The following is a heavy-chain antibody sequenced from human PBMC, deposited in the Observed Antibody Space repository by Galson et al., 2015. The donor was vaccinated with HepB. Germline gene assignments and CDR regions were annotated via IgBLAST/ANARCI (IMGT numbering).Heavy chain of an antibody. Sequence: SLRLSCAASGFTFSNYWMSWVRQAPGKGLEWVANINQDGSEKYYVDSVKGRFTVSRDNAKNSLSLQMNSLRADDTAVYYCARRAGSRWYLFDYWGQGTLVTVSS. CDR1: GFTFSNYW. CDR3: ARRAGSRWYLFDY. D-gene: IGHD6-13*01. V-gene: IGHV3-7*01. J-gene: IGHJ4*02. CDR2: INQDGSEK.